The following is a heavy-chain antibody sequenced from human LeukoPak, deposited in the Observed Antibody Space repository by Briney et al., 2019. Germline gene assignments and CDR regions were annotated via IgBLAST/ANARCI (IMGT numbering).Heavy chain of an antibody. J-gene: IGHJ6*04. CDR1: GFTVSDTY. V-gene: IGHV3-53*03. Sequence: GGSLRLSCAASGFTVSDTYMTWVRQPPGKGLEYVSIFYSGGVTDYAASVKGRFTISRDESKNTLYLHMNNVRADDTAKYYCARGGANTFNSYYYYSLDVWGKGTTVTVSS. CDR3: ARGGANTFNSYYYYSLDV. D-gene: IGHD3-10*01. CDR2: FYSGGVT.